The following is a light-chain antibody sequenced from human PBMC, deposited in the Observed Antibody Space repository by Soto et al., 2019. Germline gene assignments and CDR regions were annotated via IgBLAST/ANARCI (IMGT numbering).Light chain of an antibody. CDR3: QQYYSTST. Sequence: DIVMTQSPDSLAVSLGERATINCKSSQSVLYSSNNKNYLAWYQQKPGQPPKLLIYWASTRESGVPDRFSGSGSGTDFTLTISSLQAEDVAVYYCQQYYSTSTFXQGTKADIK. V-gene: IGKV4-1*01. CDR2: WAS. CDR1: QSVLYSSNNKNY. J-gene: IGKJ1*01.